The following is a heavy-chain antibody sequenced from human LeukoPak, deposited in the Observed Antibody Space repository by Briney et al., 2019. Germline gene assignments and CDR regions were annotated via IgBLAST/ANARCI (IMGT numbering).Heavy chain of an antibody. V-gene: IGHV1-2*06. Sequence: VASVKVSCKASGYTFSKYYIHWVRQAPGQGLEWMGRINPNSGGTNYAQKFQGRVTMTRDTSISTAYMELSRLRSDDTAVYYCAGGEPDDNYYYYGMDVWGQGTTVTVSS. D-gene: IGHD1-14*01. CDR1: GYTFSKYY. CDR3: AGGEPDDNYYYYGMDV. CDR2: INPNSGGT. J-gene: IGHJ6*02.